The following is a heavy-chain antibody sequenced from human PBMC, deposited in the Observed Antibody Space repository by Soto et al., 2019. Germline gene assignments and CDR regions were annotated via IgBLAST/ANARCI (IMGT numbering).Heavy chain of an antibody. CDR1: GVSFSSYY. Sequence: PSETLSLTCTVSGVSFSSYYWSWIRQPPGKGLEWIGYIHYSGSTSYNPSLKSRVAISVDTSKNQFSLKLSSVTAADTAVYYCAKCITALGPIDYWGQGTLVTVSS. V-gene: IGHV4-59*12. J-gene: IGHJ4*02. D-gene: IGHD6-6*01. CDR2: IHYSGST. CDR3: AKCITALGPIDY.